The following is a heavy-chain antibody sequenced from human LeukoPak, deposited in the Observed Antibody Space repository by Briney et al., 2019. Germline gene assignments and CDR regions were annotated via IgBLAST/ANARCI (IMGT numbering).Heavy chain of an antibody. CDR1: GYSISSGYY. CDR3: AREGGDDYGDYGFDP. J-gene: IGHJ5*02. Sequence: SETLSLTCTVSGYSISSGYYWGWIRQPPGKGLEWIGSIYHSGSTYYNPSLKSRVTISVDTSKNQFSLKLSSVTAADTAVYYCAREGGDDYGDYGFDPWGQGTLVTVSS. CDR2: IYHSGST. D-gene: IGHD4-17*01. V-gene: IGHV4-38-2*02.